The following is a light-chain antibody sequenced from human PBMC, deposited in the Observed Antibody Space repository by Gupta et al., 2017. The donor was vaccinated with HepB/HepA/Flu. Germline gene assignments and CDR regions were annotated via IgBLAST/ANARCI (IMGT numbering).Light chain of an antibody. V-gene: IGLV3-21*03. CDR1: NIGSKS. CDR2: DDS. Sequence: SYALSPPPSVPVASGNTARLPCWENNIGSKSVHWYQQKPGQAPVLVVYDDSDRPSGIPERFSGSNSGNTATLTISRVEAGDEADYYCQVWDSSSDQDVVFGGGTKLTVL. CDR3: QVWDSSSDQDVV. J-gene: IGLJ2*01.